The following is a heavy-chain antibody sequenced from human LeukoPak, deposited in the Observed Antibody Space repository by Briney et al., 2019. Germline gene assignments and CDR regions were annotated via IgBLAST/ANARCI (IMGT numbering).Heavy chain of an antibody. CDR1: GGTFSSYA. D-gene: IGHD2-8*01. Sequence: SVKVSCKASGGTFSSYAISWVRQAPGQGLEWMGGIIPIFGTANYAQKFQGRVTITADESTSTAYMELSSLRSEDTAVYYCARSMDPYYYYYGMDVWGQGTTVTVSS. CDR3: ARSMDPYYYYYGMDV. CDR2: IIPIFGTA. J-gene: IGHJ6*02. V-gene: IGHV1-69*13.